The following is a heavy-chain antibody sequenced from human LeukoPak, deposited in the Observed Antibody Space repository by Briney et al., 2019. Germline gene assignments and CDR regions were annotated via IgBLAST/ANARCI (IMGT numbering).Heavy chain of an antibody. CDR3: ARDPAYGALDI. J-gene: IGHJ3*02. Sequence: GGSLRLSCAASGLAFSNCWMTWVRQAPGKGLEWVAIINPDGSQGSYVDSVKGRFAISRDNALNSLFLQMNSLSAEDTAVYYCARDPAYGALDIWGQGTTVTVSS. CDR1: GLAFSNCW. CDR2: INPDGSQG. V-gene: IGHV3-7*01. D-gene: IGHD2-21*01.